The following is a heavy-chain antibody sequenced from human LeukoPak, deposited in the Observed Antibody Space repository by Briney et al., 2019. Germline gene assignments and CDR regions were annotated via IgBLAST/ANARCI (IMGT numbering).Heavy chain of an antibody. CDR2: IYYSGST. CDR3: ARGVRYFDWLLRAWDAFDI. V-gene: IGHV4-59*01. Sequence: PSETLSLTCAVSGGSISSYYWSWIRQPPGKGLEWIGYIYYSGSTNYNPSLKSRVTISVDTSKNQFSLKLSSVTAADTAVCYCARGVRYFDWLLRAWDAFDIWGQGTMVTVSS. CDR1: GGSISSYY. J-gene: IGHJ3*02. D-gene: IGHD3-9*01.